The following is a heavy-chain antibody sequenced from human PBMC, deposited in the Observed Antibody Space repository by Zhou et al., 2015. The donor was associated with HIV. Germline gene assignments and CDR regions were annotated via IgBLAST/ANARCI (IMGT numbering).Heavy chain of an antibody. CDR2: IIPIFGTA. V-gene: IGHV1-69*01. CDR1: AGTFYTDA. J-gene: IGHJ4*02. CDR3: ARGGHGLTGYYRLDY. D-gene: IGHD3-9*01. Sequence: QIQLVQSGAEVKKSGSSVTVSCRSSAGTFYTDAMSWVRQAPRQGLEWMGGIIPIFGTANYAQKFQGRVTITADESTSTAYMELSSLRSEDTAVYYCARGGHGLTGYYRLDYWGQGTLVTVSS.